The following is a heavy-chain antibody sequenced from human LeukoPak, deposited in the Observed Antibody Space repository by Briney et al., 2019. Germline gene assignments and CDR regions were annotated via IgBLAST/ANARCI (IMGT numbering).Heavy chain of an antibody. CDR3: ARGDEYSSGWYAGAFDI. J-gene: IGHJ3*02. CDR2: IYYSGST. V-gene: IGHV4-59*01. CDR1: GGSISSYY. Sequence: SETLSLTCTVSGGSISSYYWSWIRQPPGKGLEWIGYIYYSGSTNYNPSLKGRVTISVDTSKSQFSLKLSSVTAADTAVYYCARGDEYSSGWYAGAFDIWGQETMVTVSS. D-gene: IGHD6-19*01.